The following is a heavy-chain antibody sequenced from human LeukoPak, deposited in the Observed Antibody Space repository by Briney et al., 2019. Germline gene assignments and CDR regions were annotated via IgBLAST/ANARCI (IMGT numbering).Heavy chain of an antibody. J-gene: IGHJ4*02. Sequence: GGSLRLSCAASGFTFSSYAMSWVRQAPGKGLEWVSAISGSGGSTYYADSVKGRFTISRDNSKNTLYLQMNGLRAEDTAVYYCAKWGLPDSSFDYWGQGTLVTVSS. V-gene: IGHV3-23*01. CDR3: AKWGLPDSSFDY. CDR1: GFTFSSYA. D-gene: IGHD6-19*01. CDR2: ISGSGGST.